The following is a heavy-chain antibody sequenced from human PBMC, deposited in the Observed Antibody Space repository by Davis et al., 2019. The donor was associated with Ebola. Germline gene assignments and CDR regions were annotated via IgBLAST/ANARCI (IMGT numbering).Heavy chain of an antibody. D-gene: IGHD2-15*01. CDR2: ISAYNGNT. CDR3: ARGSNPYCSGGSCPRGAFDI. J-gene: IGHJ3*02. Sequence: ASVKVSCKPSGYTFTSYGISWVRQAPGQGLEWMGWISAYNGNTNYAQKLQGRVTMTTDTSTSTAYMELRSLRSDDTAVYYCARGSNPYCSGGSCPRGAFDIWGQGTMVTVSS. V-gene: IGHV1-18*01. CDR1: GYTFTSYG.